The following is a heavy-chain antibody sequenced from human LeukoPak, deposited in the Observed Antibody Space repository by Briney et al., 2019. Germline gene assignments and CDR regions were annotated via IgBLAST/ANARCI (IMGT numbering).Heavy chain of an antibody. CDR3: ARGVVANYFDY. V-gene: IGHV4-59*01. J-gene: IGHJ4*02. CDR2: IYYSGST. CDR1: GGSISSYY. Sequence: SETLSLTCTVSGGSISSYYWSWIRQPPGKGLEWIGYIYYSGSTNYNPSLKSRVTISVDTSKNQVSLKLSSVTAADTAVYYCARGVVANYFDYWGQGTLVTVSS. D-gene: IGHD3-22*01.